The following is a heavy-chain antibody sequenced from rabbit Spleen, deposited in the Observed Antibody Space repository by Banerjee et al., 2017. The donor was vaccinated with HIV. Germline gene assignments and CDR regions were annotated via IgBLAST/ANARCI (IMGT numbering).Heavy chain of an antibody. J-gene: IGHJ3*01. CDR2: IYAGSGSI. D-gene: IGHD1-1*01. Sequence: QSLEESGGDLAQPGASLTLTCTASGFSFSSSYYMCWVRQAPGKGLEWIGCIYAGSGSIYYANWVKGRFTISKTSSTTVFLQMTSLTAADTATYFCARDLPDIIGWNFGFWGQGTLVTVS. CDR3: ARDLPDIIGWNFGF. CDR1: GFSFSSSYY. V-gene: IGHV1S40*01.